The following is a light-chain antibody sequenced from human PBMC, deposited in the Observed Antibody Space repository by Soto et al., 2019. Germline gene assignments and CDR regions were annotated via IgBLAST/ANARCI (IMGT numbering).Light chain of an antibody. J-gene: IGLJ2*01. Sequence: QSALTQPASVSGSPGQSITISCIGTSSDVGGYNYVSWYQQHPGKAPKLMIYDVSNRPSGVSNRFSGSKSGNTASLTISGLQAEDEADYYCSSYTSSSTLVVFGGGTKLTV. CDR1: SSDVGGYNY. CDR2: DVS. CDR3: SSYTSSSTLVV. V-gene: IGLV2-14*01.